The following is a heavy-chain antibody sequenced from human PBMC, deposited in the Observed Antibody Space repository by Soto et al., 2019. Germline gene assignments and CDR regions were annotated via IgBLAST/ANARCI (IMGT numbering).Heavy chain of an antibody. CDR2: IIPIFGTA. V-gene: IGHV1-69*13. Sequence: SVKVSCKASGGTFSSYAISWVRQAPGQGLEWMGGIIPIFGTANYAQKFQGRVTITADETTSTAYMELSSLRSEDTAVYYCARDQGATVPGAFDLWGQGTMVTVSS. D-gene: IGHD4-17*01. CDR3: ARDQGATVPGAFDL. J-gene: IGHJ3*01. CDR1: GGTFSSYA.